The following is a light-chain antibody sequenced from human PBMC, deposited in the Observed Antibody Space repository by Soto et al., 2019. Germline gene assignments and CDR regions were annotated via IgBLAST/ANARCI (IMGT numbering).Light chain of an antibody. V-gene: IGLV2-14*01. J-gene: IGLJ2*01. CDR1: SSDVGAYNY. Sequence: QSALTRPASVSGSPGQSITISCTGTSSDVGAYNYVSWYQQHPGKAPKLMIYDVTNRPSGVSSRFSGSKSGNTASLTISGLQAEDEADYYCSSYTRSTTHVVFGGGTKLTVL. CDR3: SSYTRSTTHVV. CDR2: DVT.